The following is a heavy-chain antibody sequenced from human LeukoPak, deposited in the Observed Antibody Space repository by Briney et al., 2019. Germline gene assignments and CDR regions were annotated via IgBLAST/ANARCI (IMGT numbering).Heavy chain of an antibody. CDR3: ARAGCSGGSCYPSSHYYYYGMDV. CDR2: IIPILGIA. Sequence: SVKVSCKASGGTFSSYAISWVRQAPGQGLEWMGRIIPILGIANYAQKFQGRVTITADKSTSTAYMELSSLRSDDTAVYYCARAGCSGGSCYPSSHYYYYGMDVWGQGTTVTVSS. V-gene: IGHV1-69*04. J-gene: IGHJ6*02. D-gene: IGHD2-15*01. CDR1: GGTFSSYA.